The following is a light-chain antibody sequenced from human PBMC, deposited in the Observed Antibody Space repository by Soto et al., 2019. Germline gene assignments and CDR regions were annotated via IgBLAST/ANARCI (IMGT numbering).Light chain of an antibody. Sequence: DIVLAQSPGTLSLSPGERATLSCRASQSVTNNYLAWYQHKIGQAPRLLIYGASSRAIGIPDRFSGGGSGTDFTLTIDRLEPEDFAVYYCQQYGDSPLTFGGGTKVEIK. CDR2: GAS. CDR3: QQYGDSPLT. J-gene: IGKJ4*01. CDR1: QSVTNNY. V-gene: IGKV3-20*01.